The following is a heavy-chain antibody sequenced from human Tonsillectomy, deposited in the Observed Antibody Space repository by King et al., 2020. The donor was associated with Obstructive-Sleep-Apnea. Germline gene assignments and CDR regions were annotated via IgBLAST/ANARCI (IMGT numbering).Heavy chain of an antibody. CDR3: ASIVPTANDAFDI. Sequence: VQLVESGGGVVQPGRSLRLSCAASGFTFSTYAMHWVRQAPGQGLEWVAVISYDGTNKYYADSVKGRFTISRDNSKNTLYLQMNSLRPEDTAVYYCASIVPTANDAFDIWGHGTMVTVSS. D-gene: IGHD2-2*01. J-gene: IGHJ3*02. V-gene: IGHV3-30*01. CDR1: GFTFSTYA. CDR2: ISYDGTNK.